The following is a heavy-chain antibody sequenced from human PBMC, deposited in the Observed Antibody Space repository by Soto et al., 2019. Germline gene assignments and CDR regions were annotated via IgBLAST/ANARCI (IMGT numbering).Heavy chain of an antibody. CDR1: Y. CDR2: INHSGST. D-gene: IGHD3-22*01. Sequence: YWSLIRQPPGKGLEWIGEINHSGSTNYNPSLKSRVTISVDTSKNQFSLKLSSVTAADTAVYYCARGRPYYYDSSGYYYFYYFDYWGQGTRVNVSA. CDR3: ARGRPYYYDSSGYYYFYYFDY. V-gene: IGHV4-34*01. J-gene: IGHJ4*02.